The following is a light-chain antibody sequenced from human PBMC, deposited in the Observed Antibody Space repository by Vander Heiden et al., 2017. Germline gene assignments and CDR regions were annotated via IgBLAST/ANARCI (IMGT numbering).Light chain of an antibody. CDR1: SSNIGSNP. CDR3: AAWDDSLNGWV. Sequence: QSVLTQPPSASGTPGQRVTISCSGSSSNIGSNPVNWYQQLPGTAPKLLIYSNNQRPSGVPDRFSGSKSGTSASLAISGLQSEDGADYYCAAWDDSLNGWVFGGGTKLTVL. J-gene: IGLJ3*02. V-gene: IGLV1-44*01. CDR2: SNN.